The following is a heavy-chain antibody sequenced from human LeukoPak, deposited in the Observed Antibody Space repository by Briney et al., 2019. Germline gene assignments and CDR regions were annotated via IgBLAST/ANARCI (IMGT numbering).Heavy chain of an antibody. CDR1: GFTLSSYS. D-gene: IGHD3-10*02. Sequence: GGSLRLSCAASGFTLSSYSMNWVRQAPGKGLEWVSSISTSSSYIYYADSVKGRFTISRDNAKNSLYLQMNSLRAEDTAVYYCAELGITMIGGVWGKGTTVTISS. V-gene: IGHV3-21*01. J-gene: IGHJ6*04. CDR3: AELGITMIGGV. CDR2: ISTSSSYI.